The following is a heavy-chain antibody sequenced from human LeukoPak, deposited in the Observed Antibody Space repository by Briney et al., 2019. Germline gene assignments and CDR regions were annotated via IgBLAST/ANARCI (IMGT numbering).Heavy chain of an antibody. D-gene: IGHD3-3*01. J-gene: IGHJ4*02. CDR3: ARGRRRITIFGVVTPFDY. CDR1: GFTFSSYW. Sequence: GGSLRLSCAASGFTFSSYWMHWVRQAPGKGLVWVSRINSDGSSTSYADSVKGRFTISRDNAKNTLYLQMNSLRAEDTAVYYCARGRRRITIFGVVTPFDYWGQGTLVTVSS. V-gene: IGHV3-74*01. CDR2: INSDGSST.